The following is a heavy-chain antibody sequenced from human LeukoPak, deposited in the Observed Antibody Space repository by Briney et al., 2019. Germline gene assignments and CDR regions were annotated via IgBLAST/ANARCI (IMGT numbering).Heavy chain of an antibody. CDR2: IYYSGST. CDR1: GGSISSYY. D-gene: IGHD3/OR15-3a*01. CDR3: ARATPGLNFDY. V-gene: IGHV4-59*12. J-gene: IGHJ4*02. Sequence: SETLSLTCTVSGGSISSYYWSWIRQPPGKGLEWIGYIYYSGSTNYNPSLKSRVTISVDTSKNQFSLKLSSVTAADTAVYYCARATPGLNFDYWGQGTLVTVSS.